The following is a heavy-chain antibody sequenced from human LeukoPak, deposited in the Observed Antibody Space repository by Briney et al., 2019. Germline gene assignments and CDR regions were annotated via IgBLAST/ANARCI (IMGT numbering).Heavy chain of an antibody. J-gene: IGHJ6*03. CDR3: ARDRKSSSPNYYYYMDV. CDR1: GFTFSGYW. Sequence: GGSLRLSCAASGFTFSGYWMSWVRQAPGKGLEWVANIKQDGSEKYYVDSVKGRFTISRDNAKNSLYLQMNSLRAEDTAVYYCARDRKSSSPNYYYYMDVWGKGTTVTVSS. V-gene: IGHV3-7*01. D-gene: IGHD6-6*01. CDR2: IKQDGSEK.